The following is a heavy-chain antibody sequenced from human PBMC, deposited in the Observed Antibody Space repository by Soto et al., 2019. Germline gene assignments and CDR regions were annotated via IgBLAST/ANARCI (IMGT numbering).Heavy chain of an antibody. V-gene: IGHV1-18*01. CDR1: GYTFTNYG. CDR3: ARDRYPMPTVTTGDY. Sequence: QVQLVQSGGEVKKPGASVKVSCKASGYTFTNYGISWVRQAPGQGLEWMGWISIYSGNTKYAQKSRARAPMTTDPSPSKAYMGLRSLRSDATAVYYCARDRYPMPTVTTGDYWGQGTLVTVSS. D-gene: IGHD4-17*01. CDR2: ISIYSGNT. J-gene: IGHJ4*02.